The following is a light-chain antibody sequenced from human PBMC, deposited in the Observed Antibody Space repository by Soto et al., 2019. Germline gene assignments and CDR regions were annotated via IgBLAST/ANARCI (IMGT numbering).Light chain of an antibody. CDR2: GAS. CDR3: QQYHVWPYT. V-gene: IGKV3-15*01. Sequence: EIVMTQFRDPLSVSPGERATLSCWASQSVGTNLAWYQHKPGQTPRLLIYGASARATGIPGRFGGSGSGTEFTPTSASLLSEDYAVYFCQQYHVWPYTFGQGTKLEIK. J-gene: IGKJ2*01. CDR1: QSVGTN.